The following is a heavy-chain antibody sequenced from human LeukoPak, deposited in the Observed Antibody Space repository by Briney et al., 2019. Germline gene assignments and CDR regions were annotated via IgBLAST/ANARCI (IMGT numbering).Heavy chain of an antibody. Sequence: GGSLRLSCAASGFTFSSYAMSWVRQAPGKGLEWVSAIRDSGSSTHYADSVKGRFTISRDNSKNTLYLQMNSLRAEDTAVYYCAISIAVAGTDFDYWGQGTLVTVSS. CDR3: AISIAVAGTDFDY. D-gene: IGHD6-19*01. V-gene: IGHV3-23*01. J-gene: IGHJ4*02. CDR2: IRDSGSST. CDR1: GFTFSSYA.